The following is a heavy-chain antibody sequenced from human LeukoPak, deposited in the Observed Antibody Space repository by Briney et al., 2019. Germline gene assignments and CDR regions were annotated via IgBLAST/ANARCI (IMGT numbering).Heavy chain of an antibody. CDR1: VFTLSLFG. Sequence: HPGGPLRLSCGPSVFTLSLFGMSGARQVPGRGVEGVSSKSSGAGSTYYADSVKGRFTISRDNSKNSLYLQMTSLRAEDTAVYYCAKDRLRYCTGGNCYSPVDYWGQGTLVTVSS. D-gene: IGHD2-15*01. V-gene: IGHV3-23*01. CDR3: AKDRLRYCTGGNCYSPVDY. CDR2: KSSGAGST. J-gene: IGHJ4*01.